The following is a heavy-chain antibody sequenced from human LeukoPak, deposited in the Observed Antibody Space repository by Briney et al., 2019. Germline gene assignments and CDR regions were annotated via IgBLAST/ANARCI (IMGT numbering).Heavy chain of an antibody. Sequence: GGSLRLSCAASGFTFSRYSMNWVRQAPGKGLEWVSSISSSSSYIYYADSVKGRFTISRDNAKNSLDLQMNSLRAEDTAVYYCGRAPMYYYDSSGPLGYYFDYWGQGTLVTVSS. J-gene: IGHJ4*02. V-gene: IGHV3-21*01. D-gene: IGHD3-22*01. CDR2: ISSSSSYI. CDR1: GFTFSRYS. CDR3: GRAPMYYYDSSGPLGYYFDY.